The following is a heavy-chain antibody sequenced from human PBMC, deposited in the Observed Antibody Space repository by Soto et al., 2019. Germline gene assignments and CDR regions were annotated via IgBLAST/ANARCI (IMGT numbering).Heavy chain of an antibody. CDR2: ISGSGGDT. V-gene: IGHV3-23*01. J-gene: IGHJ2*01. D-gene: IGHD6-13*01. CDR1: GFTFRSYG. CDR3: AKDGYTSSWANYWYFDL. Sequence: EVQLLESGGGLVQPGGSLRLSCAASGFTFRSYGMNWVRQAPGKGLEWDSAISGSGGDTYYADSVKGRFTISRDNSKNTLYLQMNSLRAADTAVYYCAKDGYTSSWANYWYFDLWGRGTLVTVSS.